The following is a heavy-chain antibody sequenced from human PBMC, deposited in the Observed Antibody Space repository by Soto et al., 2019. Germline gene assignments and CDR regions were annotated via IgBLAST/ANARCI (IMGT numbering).Heavy chain of an antibody. J-gene: IGHJ4*02. CDR2: ISTSSSYT. CDR1: GFTFSDHY. Sequence: QVQLVESGGGLVKPGGSLRLSCVDSGFTFSDHYMTWIRQAPGKGLEWLSYISTSSSYTNYADSVKGRFTISRDNAMNSLYLQMNSLRAEDTAVYYCARLRLTGYFDYWGQGTLVTVSS. CDR3: ARLRLTGYFDY. V-gene: IGHV3-11*05.